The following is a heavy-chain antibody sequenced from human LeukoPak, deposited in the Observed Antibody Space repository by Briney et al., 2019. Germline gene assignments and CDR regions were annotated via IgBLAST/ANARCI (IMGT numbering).Heavy chain of an antibody. CDR3: ARDYGYYDSSGYPHYYFDY. D-gene: IGHD3-22*01. CDR2: ISSSSSTI. Sequence: GGSLRLSCAASGFTFSSYSMNWVRQAPGKGLERVSYISSSSSTIYYADSVKGRFTISRDNAKNSLYLQMNSLRDEDTAVYYCARDYGYYDSSGYPHYYFDYWGQGTLVTVSS. CDR1: GFTFSSYS. J-gene: IGHJ4*02. V-gene: IGHV3-48*02.